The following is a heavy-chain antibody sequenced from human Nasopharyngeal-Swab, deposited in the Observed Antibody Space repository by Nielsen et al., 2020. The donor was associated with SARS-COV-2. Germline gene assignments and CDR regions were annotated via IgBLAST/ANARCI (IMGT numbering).Heavy chain of an antibody. CDR1: GFTFSSYW. Sequence: GESLKISCAASGFTFSSYWMSWVRQAPGKGLEWVANIKQDGSEKYYVDSVKGRFTISRDNAKNSLYLQMNSLRAEDTALYYCARDVYGSGSQAPDYYYYYMDVWGKGTTVTVSS. CDR3: ARDVYGSGSQAPDYYYYYMDV. D-gene: IGHD3-10*01. CDR2: IKQDGSEK. J-gene: IGHJ6*03. V-gene: IGHV3-7*03.